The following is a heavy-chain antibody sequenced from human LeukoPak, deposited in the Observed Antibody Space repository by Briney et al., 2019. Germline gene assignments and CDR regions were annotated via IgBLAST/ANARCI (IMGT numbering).Heavy chain of an antibody. Sequence: PGGSLRLSCAASGFTFSSYCMSWVRQTPGKGLEWVSGISANGDSTYYADAVKGRFTISRDNSKNTLYLQMNSLRAEDTAVYYCAKFGVATSAALDYWGQGTLVTVSS. CDR2: ISANGDST. D-gene: IGHD5-12*01. CDR1: GFTFSSYC. V-gene: IGHV3-23*01. J-gene: IGHJ4*02. CDR3: AKFGVATSAALDY.